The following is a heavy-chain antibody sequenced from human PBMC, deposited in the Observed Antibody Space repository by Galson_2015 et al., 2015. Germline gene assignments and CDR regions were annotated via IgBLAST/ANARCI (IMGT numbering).Heavy chain of an antibody. J-gene: IGHJ4*02. Sequence: SLRLSCAASGFTVSSNYMSWVRQAPEKGLEWVSVIYSGGSTYSADSVKGRFTISRDNSKNTLYLQMNSLRAEDTDVYYCARGRSYCGGDCYEWGSLDYWGQGTLVTVSS. CDR2: IYSGGST. D-gene: IGHD2-21*02. CDR1: GFTVSSNY. V-gene: IGHV3-53*01. CDR3: ARGRSYCGGDCYEWGSLDY.